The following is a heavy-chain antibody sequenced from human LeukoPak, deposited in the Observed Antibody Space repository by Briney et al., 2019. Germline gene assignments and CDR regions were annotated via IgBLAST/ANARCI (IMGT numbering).Heavy chain of an antibody. CDR2: ISSDGSSS. J-gene: IGHJ4*02. V-gene: IGHV3-74*01. D-gene: IGHD4-17*01. Sequence: GGSLRLSCAASGFTLSSYWMHWDRQVPGKGLVWVSRISSDGSSSSYADSVKGRFTISRDNAKNTLYLQINSLSAEDTAVYYCARARLGYGDTVDYWGQGTLVTVSS. CDR3: ARARLGYGDTVDY. CDR1: GFTLSSYW.